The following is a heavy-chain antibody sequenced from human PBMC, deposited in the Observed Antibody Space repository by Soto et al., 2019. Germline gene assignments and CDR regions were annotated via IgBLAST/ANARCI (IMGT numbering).Heavy chain of an antibody. V-gene: IGHV4-34*08. CDR2: INHSGST. CDR1: GGTFRGYY. Sequence: LETMSLTCAVYGGTFRGYYWSWIRKHPGKGLEWIGEINHSGSTNYNPSLKSRVTISVDTSKNQFSLKLSSVTAAYSSLYYCAIRPIDFFFDPLGQGTLVTVSS. D-gene: IGHD3-9*01. CDR3: AIRPIDFFFDP. J-gene: IGHJ5*02.